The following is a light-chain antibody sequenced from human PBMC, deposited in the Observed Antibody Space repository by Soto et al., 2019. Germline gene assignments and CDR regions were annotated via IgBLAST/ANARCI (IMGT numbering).Light chain of an antibody. CDR1: QSVTNTY. CDR3: QQYGSSPRT. CDR2: GAS. V-gene: IGKV3-20*01. Sequence: EIVLTQSPDTLSLSPGERATLSCRASQSVTNTYLAWYQQKPGQAPRLLIYGASSRATGIPDRFSGSGSGTDFTLTISRLEPEDFAVYYCQQYGSSPRTFGQGTKVDIK. J-gene: IGKJ1*01.